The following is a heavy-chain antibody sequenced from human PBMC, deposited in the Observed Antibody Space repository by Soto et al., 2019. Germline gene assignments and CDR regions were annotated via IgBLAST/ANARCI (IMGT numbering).Heavy chain of an antibody. V-gene: IGHV4-31*03. D-gene: IGHD6-13*01. Sequence: QVQLQESGPGLVRPSQTLSLTCPFPGGSISSGGNSWSWIRQPPGRGLEWIGYIYYSGSTYYNPSLKSRVTISVDTSKNQFSLKLSSVTAADTAVYYCARGGIAAAAPPDYWGQGTLVTVSS. CDR2: IYYSGST. CDR1: GGSISSGGNS. CDR3: ARGGIAAAAPPDY. J-gene: IGHJ4*02.